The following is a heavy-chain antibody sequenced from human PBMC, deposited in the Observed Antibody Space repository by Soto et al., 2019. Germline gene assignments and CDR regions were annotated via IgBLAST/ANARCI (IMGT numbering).Heavy chain of an antibody. CDR2: ISSSSSYI. CDR3: SRIIRPPGEPILGHHYF. D-gene: IGHD3-10*01. J-gene: IGHJ4*02. Sequence: EVQLVESGGGLVKPGGSLRLSCAASGFTFSSYSMNWVRQAPGKGLEWVSSISSSSSYIYYADSVKGRFTISRDNAKNSLVLPKNRPRAQDKAVYYWSRIIRPPGEPILGHHYFLGQGTLVTVSS. CDR1: GFTFSSYS. V-gene: IGHV3-21*01.